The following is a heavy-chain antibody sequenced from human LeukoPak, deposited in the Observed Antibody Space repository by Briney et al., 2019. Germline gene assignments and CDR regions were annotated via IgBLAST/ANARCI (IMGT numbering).Heavy chain of an antibody. D-gene: IGHD2-15*01. CDR1: GYTFTSYG. CDR2: ISAYNGNT. V-gene: IGHV1-18*01. J-gene: IGHJ4*02. CDR3: ARDQFPDIVVVVAAKPPDY. Sequence: ASVKVSCKASGYTFTSYGISWVRQAPGQGLEWMGWISAYNGNTNYAQKLQGRVTMTTDTSTSTAYMEPRSLRSDDTAVYYCARDQFPDIVVVVAAKPPDYWGQGTLVTVSS.